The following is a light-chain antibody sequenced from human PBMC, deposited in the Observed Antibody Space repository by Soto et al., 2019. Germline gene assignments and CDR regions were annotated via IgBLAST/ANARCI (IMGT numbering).Light chain of an antibody. CDR2: GAS. V-gene: IGKV3-20*01. CDR3: QQYISSPLT. J-gene: IGKJ1*01. Sequence: IVLTQSPGTLSLSPGERATLSCRASQSVSNNYLAWYQQKPGQAHRLVIYGASNRATGIPDRFSASGSGTDFTLTISRLEPEDFAVYYCQQYISSPLTFGQGTKVEIK. CDR1: QSVSNNY.